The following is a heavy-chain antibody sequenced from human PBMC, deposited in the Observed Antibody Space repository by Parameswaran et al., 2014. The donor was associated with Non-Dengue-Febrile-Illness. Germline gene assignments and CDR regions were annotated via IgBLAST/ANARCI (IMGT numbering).Heavy chain of an antibody. Sequence: VRQMPGKGLEWVSYISSSSSTIYYADSFKGRFTISRDNAKNSLYLQMNSLRDDDTAVYYCAREGGEGWQRLQYYYGLDVWGQGTTVTVSS. D-gene: IGHD5-12*01. V-gene: IGHV3-48*02. CDR2: ISSSSSTI. CDR3: AREGGEGWQRLQYYYGLDV. J-gene: IGHJ6*02.